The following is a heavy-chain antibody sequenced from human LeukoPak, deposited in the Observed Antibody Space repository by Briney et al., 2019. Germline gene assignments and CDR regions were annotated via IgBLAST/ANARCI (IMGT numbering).Heavy chain of an antibody. D-gene: IGHD3-9*01. CDR2: MNPNSGNT. CDR1: RYTFTSYD. CDR3: ARGVLRYFDWLLRRGGVFDY. Sequence: WASVTVSCKASRYTFTSYDINWVRQAPGQGLEWMGWMNPNSGNTGYAQKFQGRVTMTRNTSISTAYMELSSLRSEDTAVYYCARGVLRYFDWLLRRGGVFDYWGQGTLVTVSS. J-gene: IGHJ4*02. V-gene: IGHV1-8*01.